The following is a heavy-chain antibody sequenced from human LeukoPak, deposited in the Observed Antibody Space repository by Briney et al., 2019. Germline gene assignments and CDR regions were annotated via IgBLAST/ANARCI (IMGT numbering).Heavy chain of an antibody. CDR3: ARVPAKYAKGDY. CDR1: GYNFPGQY. Sequence: GGSVKGSFKASGYNFPGQYMHWGRQAPGQGVGWVGWINPNSGGTNYAQKFQGRVTMTRDTSISTAYMELSRLRSDDTAVYYCARVPAKYAKGDYWGQGTLVTVSS. J-gene: IGHJ4*02. CDR2: INPNSGGT. D-gene: IGHD2-2*01. V-gene: IGHV1-2*02.